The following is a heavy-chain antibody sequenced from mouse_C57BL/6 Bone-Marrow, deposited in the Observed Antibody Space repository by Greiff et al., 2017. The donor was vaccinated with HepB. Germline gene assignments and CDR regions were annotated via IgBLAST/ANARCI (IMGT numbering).Heavy chain of an antibody. J-gene: IGHJ3*01. CDR3: ARDGNSAWFAY. V-gene: IGHV1-4*01. CDR2: INPSSGYT. CDR1: GYTFTSYT. D-gene: IGHD2-1*01. Sequence: VKLMESGAELARPGASVKMSCKASGYTFTSYTMHWVKQRPGQGLEWIGYINPSSGYTKYNQKFKDKATLTADKSSSTAYMQLSSLTSEDSAVYYCARDGNSAWFAYWGQGTLVTVSA.